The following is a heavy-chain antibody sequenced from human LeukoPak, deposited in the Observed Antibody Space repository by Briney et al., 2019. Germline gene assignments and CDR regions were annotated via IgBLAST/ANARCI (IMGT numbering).Heavy chain of an antibody. CDR1: GFTFSSYD. J-gene: IGHJ4*02. CDR2: IRYVGSNK. D-gene: IGHD3-10*01. Sequence: GGSLRLSCAASGFTFSSYDMHWVRQAPGKGLEWVAFIRYVGSNKYYADSVKGRFTISRDNSKNTLYLQMNSLRAEDTAVYYCAKGTSGSYYTRPDYWGQGTLVTVSS. V-gene: IGHV3-30*02. CDR3: AKGTSGSYYTRPDY.